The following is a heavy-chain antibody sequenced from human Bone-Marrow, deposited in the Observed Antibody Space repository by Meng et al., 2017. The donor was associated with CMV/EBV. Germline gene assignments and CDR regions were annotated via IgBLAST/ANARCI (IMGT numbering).Heavy chain of an antibody. Sequence: SETLSLTCTVSGGSISSYYWSWIRQPPGKGLEWIGYIYYSGSTNYNPSLKSRVTISVDTSKNQFSLKLSSVTAADTAVYYCARGRGRYYYDSSGYYGYWGQGTLVTVSS. J-gene: IGHJ4*02. CDR3: ARGRGRYYYDSSGYYGY. CDR1: GGSISSYY. V-gene: IGHV4-59*12. CDR2: IYYSGST. D-gene: IGHD3-22*01.